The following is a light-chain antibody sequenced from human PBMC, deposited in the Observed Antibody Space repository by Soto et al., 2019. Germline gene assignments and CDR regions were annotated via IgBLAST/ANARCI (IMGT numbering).Light chain of an antibody. J-gene: IGKJ4*01. CDR3: QQFSSYPLT. CDR1: QTVRNNY. V-gene: IGKV3-20*01. CDR2: DAS. Sequence: EIVLTQSPATLSSSPGERATLSCRASQTVRNNYLAWYQQKPGQAPRLLIYDASSRATGIPDRFSGGGSGTDFTLTISRLEHEDFEVYYCQQFSSYPLTLGGGTKVDIK.